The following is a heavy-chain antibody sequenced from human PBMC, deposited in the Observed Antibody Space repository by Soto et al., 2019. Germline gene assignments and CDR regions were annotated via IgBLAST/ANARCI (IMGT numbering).Heavy chain of an antibody. J-gene: IGHJ6*02. Sequence: HPVGSLRLSCAASGFTFSSYAMHWVRQAPGKGLERVAVISYDGSNKYYADSVKGRFTISRDNSKNTLYLQMNSLRAEDTAVYYCARDGSSSWYSYYYGMDVWGQGSVVTVSS. CDR2: ISYDGSNK. CDR3: ARDGSSSWYSYYYGMDV. CDR1: GFTFSSYA. D-gene: IGHD6-13*01. V-gene: IGHV3-30-3*01.